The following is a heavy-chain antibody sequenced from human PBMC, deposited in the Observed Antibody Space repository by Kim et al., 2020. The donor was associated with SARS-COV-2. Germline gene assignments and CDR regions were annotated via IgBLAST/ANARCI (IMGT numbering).Heavy chain of an antibody. V-gene: IGHV3-73*01. CDR1: GFTFSGSA. J-gene: IGHJ6*02. CDR2: IRSKANSYAT. CDR3: TTPRRYGMDV. Sequence: GGSLKLSCAASGFTFSGSAMHWVRQASGKGLEWVGRIRSKANSYATAYAASVKGRFTISRDDSKNTAYLQMNSLKTEDTAVYYCTTPRRYGMDVWGQGTTVTVSS.